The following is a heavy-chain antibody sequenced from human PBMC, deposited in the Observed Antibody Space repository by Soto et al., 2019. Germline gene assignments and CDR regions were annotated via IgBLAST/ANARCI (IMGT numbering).Heavy chain of an antibody. Sequence: QVQLVQSGAEVKKPGSSVKVSCKASGGTLSSYTFSWVRQAPGQGLEWMGRVIPNLGVTNYAKKFQGRFRIVVDTSTSTAYMELNSLRYEDKAVYYCARDKGYCSATSCPDFDYWGQGTLVTVSS. D-gene: IGHD2-15*01. CDR1: GGTLSSYT. J-gene: IGHJ4*02. CDR3: ARDKGYCSATSCPDFDY. CDR2: VIPNLGVT. V-gene: IGHV1-69*08.